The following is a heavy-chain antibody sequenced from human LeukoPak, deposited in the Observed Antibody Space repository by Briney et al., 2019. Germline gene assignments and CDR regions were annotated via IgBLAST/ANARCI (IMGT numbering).Heavy chain of an antibody. CDR2: IFHTGST. CDR1: GGSIISNKW. J-gene: IGHJ6*03. D-gene: IGHD5-12*01. CDR3: ARGKVLVATISGTYYYYYYMDV. V-gene: IGHV4-4*02. Sequence: PSGTLSLTCAGSGGSIISNKWWTWVRQPPGKGLEWIGEIFHTGSTNYNPSLKSRVTISVDKSKNHFSLHLSSVTAADTAVYYCARGKVLVATISGTYYYYYYMDVWGKGTTVTVSS.